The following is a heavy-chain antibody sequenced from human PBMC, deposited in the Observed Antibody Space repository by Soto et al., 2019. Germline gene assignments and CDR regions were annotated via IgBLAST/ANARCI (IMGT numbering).Heavy chain of an antibody. CDR1: GDSITSGGYY. Sequence: SETLSLTCTVTGDSITSGGYYWSWIRQHPGKGLEWLGYIYGSGGSGSTNYNPSLKSRVTISVDTSKNQFSLKLISVTAADTAVYYCARDREYYDSSGLYFDYWGQGTLVTVSS. CDR2: IYGSGGSGST. D-gene: IGHD3-22*01. V-gene: IGHV4-61*08. J-gene: IGHJ4*02. CDR3: ARDREYYDSSGLYFDY.